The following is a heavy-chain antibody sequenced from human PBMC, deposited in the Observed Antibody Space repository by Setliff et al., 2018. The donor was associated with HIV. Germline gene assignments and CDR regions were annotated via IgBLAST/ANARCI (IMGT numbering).Heavy chain of an antibody. V-gene: IGHV3-48*01. CDR1: GFVFTDHS. Sequence: PGGSLRLSCAASGFVFTDHSLHWVRQAPGEGLEWISYISATGTTVSYADSVRGRFITSRDSVRNEVYLQMKSLRVDDTALYYCVRDQLRWPERWDFDFWGQGTLVTVSS. D-gene: IGHD1-26*01. CDR3: VRDQLRWPERWDFDF. J-gene: IGHJ4*02. CDR2: ISATGTTV.